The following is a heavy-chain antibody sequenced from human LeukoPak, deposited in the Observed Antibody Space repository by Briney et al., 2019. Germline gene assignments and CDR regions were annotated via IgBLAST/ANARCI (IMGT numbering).Heavy chain of an antibody. Sequence: PGGSLRLSCAASGFTFLTNWMSCVRQAPGKGLEWVASINQGGSETYYVESVKGRFTISRDNAMNSFFLQMNSLRAEDTAVYYCARLMGYRTIYYYWGQGTLVTVSS. V-gene: IGHV3-7*01. J-gene: IGHJ4*02. CDR2: INQGGSET. D-gene: IGHD2-8*01. CDR1: GFTFLTNW. CDR3: ARLMGYRTIYYY.